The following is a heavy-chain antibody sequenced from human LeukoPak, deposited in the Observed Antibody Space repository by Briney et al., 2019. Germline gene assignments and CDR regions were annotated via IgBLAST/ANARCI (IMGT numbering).Heavy chain of an antibody. CDR1: GFTFSSYG. J-gene: IGHJ6*02. Sequence: QPGRSLRLSCAASGFTFSSYGMHWVRQAPGKGLEWVAVIWYDGSNKYYADSVKGRFTISRDNSKNTLYPQMNSLRAEDTAVYYCARDLAYCGGDCYSYYYGMDVWGQGTTVTVSS. CDR2: IWYDGSNK. CDR3: ARDLAYCGGDCYSYYYGMDV. D-gene: IGHD2-21*02. V-gene: IGHV3-33*01.